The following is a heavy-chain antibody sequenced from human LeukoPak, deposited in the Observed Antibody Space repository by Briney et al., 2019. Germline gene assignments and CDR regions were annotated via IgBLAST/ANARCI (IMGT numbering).Heavy chain of an antibody. CDR2: IAPNNGGT. V-gene: IGHV1-2*06. Sequence: ASVKVSCKTSGYDFSAYYLHWVRQAPGQGLEWMGRIAPNNGGTHYAQKFQGRVTMTSDTSITTAYMELRGLTSGDTAVYYCAREYAGDWFGLDYWGQGALVTVSS. D-gene: IGHD3-9*01. CDR1: GYDFSAYY. J-gene: IGHJ4*02. CDR3: AREYAGDWFGLDY.